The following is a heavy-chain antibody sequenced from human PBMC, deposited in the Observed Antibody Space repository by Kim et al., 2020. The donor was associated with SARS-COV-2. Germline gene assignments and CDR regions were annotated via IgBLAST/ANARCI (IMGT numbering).Heavy chain of an antibody. Sequence: GESLKISCKGSGYSFTSYWISWVRQMPGKGLEWMGRIDPSDSYTNYSPSFQGHVTISADKSISTAYLQWSSLKASDTAMYYCARHPPQYYYDSSGYTLGYWGQGNLVTVSP. CDR2: IDPSDSYT. CDR1: GYSFTSYW. CDR3: ARHPPQYYYDSSGYTLGY. J-gene: IGHJ4*02. D-gene: IGHD3-22*01. V-gene: IGHV5-10-1*01.